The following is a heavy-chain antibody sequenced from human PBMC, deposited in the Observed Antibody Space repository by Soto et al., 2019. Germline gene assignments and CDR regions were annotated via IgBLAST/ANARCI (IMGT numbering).Heavy chain of an antibody. CDR2: INHSGST. CDR1: GGSFSGYY. CDR3: ARGGIVATLSVNFDY. D-gene: IGHD1-26*01. J-gene: IGHJ4*02. Sequence: SETLSLNCAVYGGSFSGYYWSWIRQPPGKGLEWIGEINHSGSTNYNPSLKSRVTISVDTSKNQFSLKLSPVTAADTAVYYCARGGIVATLSVNFDYWGQGTLVTVSS. V-gene: IGHV4-34*01.